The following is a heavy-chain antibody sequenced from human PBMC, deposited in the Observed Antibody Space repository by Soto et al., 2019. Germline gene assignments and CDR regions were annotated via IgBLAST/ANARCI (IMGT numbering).Heavy chain of an antibody. V-gene: IGHV3-30*18. D-gene: IGHD3-3*01. CDR3: AKGLAYYDFWSGYSDFDY. CDR1: GFTFSSYG. CDR2: ISYDGSNK. J-gene: IGHJ4*02. Sequence: GGSLRLSCAASGFTFSSYGMHWVRQAPGKGLEWVAVISYDGSNKYYADSVKGRFTISRDNSKNTLYLQMNSLRAEDTAVYYCAKGLAYYDFWSGYSDFDYWGQGTLVTVSS.